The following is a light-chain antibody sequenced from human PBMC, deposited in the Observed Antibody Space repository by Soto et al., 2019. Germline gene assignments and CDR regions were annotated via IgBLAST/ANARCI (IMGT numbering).Light chain of an antibody. CDR1: QSISSY. CDR3: QQYNGYSRT. J-gene: IGKJ1*01. V-gene: IGKV1-5*01. CDR2: DVS. Sequence: DIQMTQSPSSLSASVGDRVTITCRASQSISSYLNWYQQKPGKAPKLLISDVSSLERGVPSRFSGSGSGTEFTLTISSMQPDDFATFYCQQYNGYSRTFGQGTKVDI.